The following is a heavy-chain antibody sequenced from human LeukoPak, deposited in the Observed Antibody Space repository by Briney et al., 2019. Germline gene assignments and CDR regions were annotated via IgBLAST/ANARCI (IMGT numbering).Heavy chain of an antibody. J-gene: IGHJ6*02. CDR1: GFTFSSYW. Sequence: GGSLRLSCAASGFTFSSYWMSWVRQAPGKGQKWVANIKQDGSEKYYVDSVKGRFTISRDNAKNSLYLQMNSLRAEDTAVYYCARGVGYYYYGMDVWGQGTTVTVSS. V-gene: IGHV3-7*04. CDR3: ARGVGYYYYGMDV. CDR2: IKQDGSEK.